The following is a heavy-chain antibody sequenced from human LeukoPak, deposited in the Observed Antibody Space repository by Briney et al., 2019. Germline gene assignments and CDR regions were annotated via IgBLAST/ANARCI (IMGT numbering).Heavy chain of an antibody. CDR1: GYTFIDYY. V-gene: IGHV1-2*02. D-gene: IGHD3-10*01. CDR3: ARDLGEGSTIFDY. CDR2: INPKSDAT. J-gene: IGHJ4*02. Sequence: ASVKVSCKASGYTFIDYYIYWVRQAPGQGFEWMGWINPKSDATKYEQRFQGRVTMTRDTTISTAYMELSRLRSDDTAVYYCARDLGEGSTIFDYWGQGTLVTVSS.